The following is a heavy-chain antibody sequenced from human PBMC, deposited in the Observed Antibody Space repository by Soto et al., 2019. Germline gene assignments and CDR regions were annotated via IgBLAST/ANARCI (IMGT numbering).Heavy chain of an antibody. Sequence: EVQLVESGGGVVQPGRSLRLSCAASGFTFDDYAMHWVRQAPGKGLEWVSGISWNRGSIGYADSVKGRFTISRDNAKNSLYLQMNSLRAEDTALYYCAKGDSSSFYYGMDVWGQGTTVTVSS. V-gene: IGHV3-9*01. CDR2: ISWNRGSI. CDR3: AKGDSSSFYYGMDV. CDR1: GFTFDDYA. J-gene: IGHJ6*02. D-gene: IGHD6-13*01.